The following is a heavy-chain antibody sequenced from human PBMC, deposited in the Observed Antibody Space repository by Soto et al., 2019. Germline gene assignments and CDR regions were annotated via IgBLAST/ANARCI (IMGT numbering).Heavy chain of an antibody. CDR1: GGSFSGYY. J-gene: IGHJ6*02. CDR3: ARGPRGSGFYYYYYGMDV. CDR2: INHSGST. D-gene: IGHD3-16*01. V-gene: IGHV4-34*01. Sequence: LSLTCAVYGGSFSGYYWSWIRQPPGKGLEWIGEINHSGSTNYNPSLKSRVTISVDTSKNQFSLKLSSVTAADTAVYYCARGPRGSGFYYYYYGMDVWGQGTTVTVSS.